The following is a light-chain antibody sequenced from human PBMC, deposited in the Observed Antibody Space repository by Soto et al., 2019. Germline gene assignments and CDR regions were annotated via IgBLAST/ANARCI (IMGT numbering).Light chain of an antibody. CDR1: QSVSSSY. V-gene: IGKV3-20*01. CDR2: GAS. J-gene: IGKJ2*01. CDR3: HKYDSAPLYT. Sequence: EIVMTQSPGTLSLSQGERATLSCRASQSVSSSYLAWDQQKPDQAPRLVIYGASSGATGIPDRFSVSGSGTDFTLTIRRLEPEDVAVYYCHKYDSAPLYTFGQGTKMEIK.